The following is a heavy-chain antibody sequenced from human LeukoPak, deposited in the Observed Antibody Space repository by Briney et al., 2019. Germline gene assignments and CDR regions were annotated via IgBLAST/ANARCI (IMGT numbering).Heavy chain of an antibody. Sequence: SQTLSLTCAVSGGSISSGGYSWSWIRQPSGKGLEWIGYIYHSGSTYYNPSLKSRVTISVDRSKNQFSLKLSSVTAADTAAYYCARSKYWFDPWGQGTLVTVSS. CDR2: IYHSGST. CDR1: GGSISSGGYS. CDR3: ARSKYWFDP. V-gene: IGHV4-30-2*01. J-gene: IGHJ5*02.